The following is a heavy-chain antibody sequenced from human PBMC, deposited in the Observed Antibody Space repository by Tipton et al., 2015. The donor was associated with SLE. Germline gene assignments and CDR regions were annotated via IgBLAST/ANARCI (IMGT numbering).Heavy chain of an antibody. J-gene: IGHJ5*02. CDR3: ATSATRFDWFDP. CDR2: IYPGGAT. D-gene: IGHD3-16*01. V-gene: IGHV4-30-2*01. Sequence: TLSLTCIVSGGSVSSGSYYWAWIRQPPGKGPEWVGYIYPGGATYYNPSLRRRVNMSLDRSKNQFSLRMSSLTTADTALYYCATSATRFDWFDPWGQGTLVTVSS. CDR1: GGSVSSGSYY.